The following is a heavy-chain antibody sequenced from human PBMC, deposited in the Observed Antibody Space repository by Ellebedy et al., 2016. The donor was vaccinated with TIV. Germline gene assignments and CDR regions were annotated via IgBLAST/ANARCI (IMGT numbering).Heavy chain of an antibody. V-gene: IGHV3-43*02. J-gene: IGHJ2*01. CDR1: GFIFDDYD. CDR3: ARHRINWYLDL. Sequence: GGSLRLSCAASGFIFDDYDMHWVRQAPGKGLEWVSLISGDGDSTYYADSVKGRFTISRDNSKNTLYLQMNSLRAEDTAVYYCARHRINWYLDLWGRGTLVTVSS. CDR2: ISGDGDST.